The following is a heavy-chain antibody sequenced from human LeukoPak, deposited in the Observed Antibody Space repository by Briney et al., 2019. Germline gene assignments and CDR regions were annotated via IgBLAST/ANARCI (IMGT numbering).Heavy chain of an antibody. V-gene: IGHV4-59*01. J-gene: IGHJ6*03. CDR3: ARGGRTYYMDV. CDR1: GGSISSYY. CDR2: IYYSGST. Sequence: SETLSLTCTVSGGSISSYYWSWIRQPPGKGLEWIGYIYYSGSTNYNPSLKSRVTISVDTSRNQFSLKLSSATAADTAVYYCARGGRTYYMDVWGKGTTVTVSS.